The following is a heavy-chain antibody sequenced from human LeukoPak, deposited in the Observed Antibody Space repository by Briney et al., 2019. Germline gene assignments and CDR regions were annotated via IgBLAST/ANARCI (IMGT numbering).Heavy chain of an antibody. CDR1: GFTFSDYY. CDR3: ARRLLGTTAFDI. V-gene: IGHV3-11*03. J-gene: IGHJ3*02. Sequence: PGGSLRLSCAASGFTFSDYYMSRIRQAPGKGLEWVSYISSSSYNTIYADSVKGRFTLSRDNAKNSLYLQMNSLRAEDTAVYYCARRLLGTTAFDIWGQGTMVTVSS. D-gene: IGHD2-15*01. CDR2: ISSSSYNT.